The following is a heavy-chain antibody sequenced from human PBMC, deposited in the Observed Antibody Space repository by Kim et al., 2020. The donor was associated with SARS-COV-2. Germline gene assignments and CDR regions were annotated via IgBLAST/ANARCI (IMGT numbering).Heavy chain of an antibody. V-gene: IGHV3-13*04. Sequence: GGSLRLSCAASGFTFSSYDMHWVRQATGKGLEWVSAIGTAGDTYYPGSVKGRFTISRENAKNSLYLQMNSLRAGDTAVYYCARAYYYDSSGFSLAWPYRGWYFDLWGRGTLVTVSS. J-gene: IGHJ2*01. CDR1: GFTFSSYD. D-gene: IGHD3-22*01. CDR3: ARAYYYDSSGFSLAWPYRGWYFDL. CDR2: IGTAGDT.